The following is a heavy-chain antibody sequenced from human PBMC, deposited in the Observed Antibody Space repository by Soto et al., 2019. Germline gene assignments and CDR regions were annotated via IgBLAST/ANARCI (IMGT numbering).Heavy chain of an antibody. CDR2: ISGIRDYI. CDR1: GFTFSYYP. J-gene: IGHJ4*02. V-gene: IGHV3-21*06. Sequence: EVQLVESGGGLVNPGGSLRLSCAASGFTFSYYPLHWVRRAPGKGLEWVSSISGIRDYIRYADSVKGRFTISRDNAKSSLYLQMNSLTAEDTAVYYCAREGVHNYTEYYLDYWGQGTLVTVSS. D-gene: IGHD3-10*01. CDR3: AREGVHNYTEYYLDY.